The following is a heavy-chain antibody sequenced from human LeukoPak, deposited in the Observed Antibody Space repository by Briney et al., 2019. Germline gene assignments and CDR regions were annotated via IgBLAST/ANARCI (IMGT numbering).Heavy chain of an antibody. D-gene: IGHD5-24*01. CDR3: ARDYHLRRGGDGYSSPDY. J-gene: IGHJ4*02. V-gene: IGHV1-46*01. Sequence: ASVKVSCKASGYTFTSYYMHWVRQVPGQGLEWMGIINPSGGSTSYAQKFQGRVTMTRDTSTSTVYMELSSQRSEDTAVYYCARDYHLRRGGDGYSSPDYWGQGTLVTVSS. CDR1: GYTFTSYY. CDR2: INPSGGST.